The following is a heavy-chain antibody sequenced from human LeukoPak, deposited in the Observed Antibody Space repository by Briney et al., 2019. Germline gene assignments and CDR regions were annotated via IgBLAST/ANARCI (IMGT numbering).Heavy chain of an antibody. CDR2: INPSGGSI. V-gene: IGHV1-46*01. CDR1: GYTFTSYG. Sequence: ASVIVSCKASGYTFTSYGISWVLQAPGQGLEWMGIINPSGGSIRYAQKFQGRVTMTRDTSTSTVYMELSSLRSEDTAVYYCARGRNYYDSSRYYYEGDAFDIWGQGTMVTVSS. J-gene: IGHJ3*02. CDR3: ARGRNYYDSSRYYYEGDAFDI. D-gene: IGHD3-22*01.